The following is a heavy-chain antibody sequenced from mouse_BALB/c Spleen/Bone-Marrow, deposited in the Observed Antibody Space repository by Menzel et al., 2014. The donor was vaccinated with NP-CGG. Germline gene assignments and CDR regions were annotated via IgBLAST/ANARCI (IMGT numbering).Heavy chain of an antibody. Sequence: EVQRVESGPGLVKPSQSLSLTCSVTGYSITSGYYWNRIRQFPGNKLEWMGYISYDGSNNYNPSLKNRISITRDTSKNQFFLKLNSVTTEDTATYYCAREDYYYGSPFAYWGQGTLVTVSA. D-gene: IGHD1-1*01. CDR1: GYSITSGYY. CDR2: ISYDGSN. CDR3: AREDYYYGSPFAY. V-gene: IGHV3-6*02. J-gene: IGHJ3*01.